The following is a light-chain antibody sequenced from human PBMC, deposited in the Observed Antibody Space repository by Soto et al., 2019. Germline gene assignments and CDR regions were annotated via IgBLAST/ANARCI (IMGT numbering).Light chain of an antibody. CDR2: GAS. Sequence: IVLTQSPGTLSLSPGERATLSCGASQSVTNNFLAWYQQKPVQAPRLLIYGASSRATGVPDRFSGSGSGTDFTFTISRLEPGDFAVYYCQQYGTPLFTFGPGTKVDIK. CDR1: QSVTNNF. V-gene: IGKV3-20*01. J-gene: IGKJ3*01. CDR3: QQYGTPLFT.